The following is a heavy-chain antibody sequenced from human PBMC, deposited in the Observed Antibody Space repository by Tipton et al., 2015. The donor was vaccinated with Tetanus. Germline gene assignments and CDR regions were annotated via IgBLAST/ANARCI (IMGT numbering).Heavy chain of an antibody. CDR2: SWYDGTDK. CDR3: AREADCSGGSCFSGDFDN. D-gene: IGHD2-15*01. CDR1: GFIFSSYG. Sequence: SLRLSCAASGFIFSSYGIHWVRQAPGKGLEWVAVSWYDGTDKYYADSGKGRFTTSRDNSKNTLYLQMNSLRAEDTAVYYCAREADCSGGSCFSGDFDNWGQGTQVTVSS. J-gene: IGHJ4*02. V-gene: IGHV3-33*01.